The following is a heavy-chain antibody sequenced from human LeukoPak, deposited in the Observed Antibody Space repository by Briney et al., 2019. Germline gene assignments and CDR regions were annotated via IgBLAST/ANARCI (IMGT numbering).Heavy chain of an antibody. J-gene: IGHJ4*02. D-gene: IGHD6-19*01. CDR2: ISYDGINK. V-gene: IGHV3-30*18. CDR1: GFTFSSYG. CDR3: VKDPAVAGTRYFDY. Sequence: PGGSLRLSCAASGFTFSSYGMHWVRRPPGKGLEWVAVISYDGINKYHADSVKGRFTISRDNSKNTLYLQMSSLRAEDTAVYYCVKDPAVAGTRYFDYWGQGTLVTVSS.